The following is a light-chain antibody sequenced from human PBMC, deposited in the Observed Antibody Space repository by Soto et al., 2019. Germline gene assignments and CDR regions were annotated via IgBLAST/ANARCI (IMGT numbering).Light chain of an antibody. CDR1: QSITRY. CDR3: QHYNSYSEA. CDR2: KAS. Sequence: DIQMTQSPSSLSASVGDRVNITCRASQSITRYLNWYQQKPGKAPKLLIYKASTLKSGVPSRFSGSGSGTEFTLTISSLQPDDFATYYCQHYNSYSEAFGQGTKVELK. V-gene: IGKV1-5*03. J-gene: IGKJ1*01.